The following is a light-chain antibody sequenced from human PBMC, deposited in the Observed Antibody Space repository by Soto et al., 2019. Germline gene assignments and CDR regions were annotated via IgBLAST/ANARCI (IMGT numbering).Light chain of an antibody. CDR2: EAS. CDR3: QQHINWPLT. J-gene: IGKJ4*01. Sequence: VLTLSPATLSLSLGERASLSCRASQTVSSTLAWYQQKPGQAPKLLIYEASNRATGIPARFSGSGSGADFTLTISSLEPEDFALYYCQQHINWPLTFGGGTKVDIK. V-gene: IGKV3-11*01. CDR1: QTVSST.